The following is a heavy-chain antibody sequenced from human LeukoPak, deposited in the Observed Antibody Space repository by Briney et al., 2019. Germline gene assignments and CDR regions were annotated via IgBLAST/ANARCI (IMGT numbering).Heavy chain of an antibody. CDR3: ATLPYITMVRGVIDY. CDR1: GFTFSSYW. D-gene: IGHD3-10*01. V-gene: IGHV3-7*01. CDR2: IKQDGSEK. J-gene: IGHJ4*02. Sequence: GGSLRLSCAASGFTFSSYWMSWVRQAPGKGLEWVANIKQDGSEKYYVDSVKGRFTISRDNAKNSLYLQMNSLRAEDTAVYYCATLPYITMVRGVIDYWGQGTLVTVSS.